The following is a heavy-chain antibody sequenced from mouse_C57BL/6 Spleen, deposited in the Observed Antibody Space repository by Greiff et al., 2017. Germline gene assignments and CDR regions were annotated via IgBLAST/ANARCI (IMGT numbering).Heavy chain of an antibody. CDR1: GFNIKDDY. Sequence: VHVKQSGAELVRPGASVKLSCTASGFNIKDDYMHWVKQRPEQGLEWIGWIDPENGDTEYDSKFKGKATLTADTSSNTAYLQLSSLTSEDTAVYYCTTCDYDYHFYFDVWGTGTTVTVSS. CDR2: IDPENGDT. D-gene: IGHD2-4*01. J-gene: IGHJ1*03. CDR3: TTCDYDYHFYFDV. V-gene: IGHV14-4*01.